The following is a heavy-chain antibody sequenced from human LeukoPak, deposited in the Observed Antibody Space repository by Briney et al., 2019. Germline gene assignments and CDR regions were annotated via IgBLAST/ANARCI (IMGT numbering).Heavy chain of an antibody. D-gene: IGHD3-3*01. CDR2: IYYSGST. J-gene: IGHJ6*02. CDR1: GGFISSYY. V-gene: IGHV4-59*01. Sequence: SETLSLTCTVSGGFISSYYWSWIRQPPGKGLEWIGYIYYSGSTNYNPSLKSRVTISVDTPKNQFSLKLSSVTAADTAVYYCARHIRHYDFWSGPPNGMDVWGQGTTVTVSS. CDR3: ARHIRHYDFWSGPPNGMDV.